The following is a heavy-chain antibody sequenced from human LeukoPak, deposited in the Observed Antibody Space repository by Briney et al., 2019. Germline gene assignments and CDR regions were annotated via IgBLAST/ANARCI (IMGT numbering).Heavy chain of an antibody. CDR2: ISYDGSNK. Sequence: GRSLRLSCAASGLTFSSYGMHWVRQAPGKGLEWVAVISYDGSNKYYADSVKGRFTISRDNSKNTLYLQMNSLRAEDTAVYYCARDLTLRYFDWLSYGMDVWGQGTTVTVSS. V-gene: IGHV3-30*03. J-gene: IGHJ6*02. CDR3: ARDLTLRYFDWLSYGMDV. CDR1: GLTFSSYG. D-gene: IGHD3-9*01.